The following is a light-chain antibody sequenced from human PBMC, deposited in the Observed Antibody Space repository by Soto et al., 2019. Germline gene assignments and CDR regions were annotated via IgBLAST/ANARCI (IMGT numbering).Light chain of an antibody. CDR1: QSISNY. V-gene: IGKV1-39*01. Sequence: DIQMTQSPPSLSASVGDRVTITCRASQSISNYLNWYQQKVGKAPQLLIYGASNLQSGVPARFSGSGSGTDFTLTISDLQPEDFATFYCQQSYSVPLTFGGGTKVEIK. J-gene: IGKJ4*01. CDR2: GAS. CDR3: QQSYSVPLT.